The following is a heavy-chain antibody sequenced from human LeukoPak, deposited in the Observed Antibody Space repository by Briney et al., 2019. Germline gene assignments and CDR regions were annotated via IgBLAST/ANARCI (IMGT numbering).Heavy chain of an antibody. V-gene: IGHV3-23*01. CDR2: ISGSGGST. CDR1: GFTFSSFA. J-gene: IGHJ3*02. D-gene: IGHD4-11*01. Sequence: GGSLRLSCAASGFTFSSFAMSWVRQAPGKGLEWVSTISGSGGSTSYADSVKGRFTISRANAKNSLYLQMNSLRAEDTAVYYCARRSTVTFGAFDIWGKGTMVTVSS. CDR3: ARRSTVTFGAFDI.